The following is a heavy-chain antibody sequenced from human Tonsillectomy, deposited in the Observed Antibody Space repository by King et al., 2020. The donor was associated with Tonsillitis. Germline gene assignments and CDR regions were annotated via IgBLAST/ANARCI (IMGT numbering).Heavy chain of an antibody. J-gene: IGHJ4*02. D-gene: IGHD3-16*01. CDR3: VKSQVAGGSDD. CDR2: ISSNGGST. CDR1: GFTFSSYA. V-gene: IGHV3-64D*06. Sequence: VQLVESGGGLVQPGGSLRLSCSASGFTFSSYAMHWVRQAPGKGLEYVSAISSNGGSTYYADSVKGRFTISRDNSKTTLYLQMSSLRAEDTAVDYCVKSQVAGGSDDGGKGTLVTV.